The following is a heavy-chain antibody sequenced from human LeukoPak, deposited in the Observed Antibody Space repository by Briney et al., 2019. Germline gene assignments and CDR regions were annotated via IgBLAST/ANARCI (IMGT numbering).Heavy chain of an antibody. CDR1: GGTFSSYA. J-gene: IGHJ4*02. CDR3: AREKPSWELLYGFDY. V-gene: IGHV1-69*05. CDR2: IIPIFGTA. Sequence: SVKVSCKASGGTFSSYAISWVRQAPGQGLEWMGGIIPIFGTANYAQKFQGRVTITTDESTSTAYMELSSLRSEDTAVYYCAREKPSWELLYGFDYWGQGTLVTVSS. D-gene: IGHD1-26*01.